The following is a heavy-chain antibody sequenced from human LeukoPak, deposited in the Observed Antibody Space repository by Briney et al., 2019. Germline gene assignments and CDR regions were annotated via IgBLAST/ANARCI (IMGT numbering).Heavy chain of an antibody. V-gene: IGHV3-21*04. Sequence: GGSLRLSCAASGFTLSSYSMNWVRQAPGKGLEWVSFISSSSSYIYYADSVKGRFTISRDNSKNTLYLQMNSLRAEDTAVYYCAKHIVVVPAATSFDYWGQGTLVTVSS. D-gene: IGHD2-2*01. CDR3: AKHIVVVPAATSFDY. CDR1: GFTLSSYS. J-gene: IGHJ4*02. CDR2: ISSSSSYI.